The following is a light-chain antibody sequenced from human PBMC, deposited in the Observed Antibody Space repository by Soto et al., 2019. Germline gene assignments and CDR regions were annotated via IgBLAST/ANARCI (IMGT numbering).Light chain of an antibody. J-gene: IGKJ4*01. CDR2: GAS. CDR1: QSVSNNY. Sequence: EIVLTQSPGTLSLSAGGGATLSCRASQSVSNNYIAWYQQKPGQAPRLLIHGASSRATGIPDRFSGSGSGTDFTLTVRKLEPEDFAVYCCQQYCCSPLTFGGGTKVEI. V-gene: IGKV3-20*01. CDR3: QQYCCSPLT.